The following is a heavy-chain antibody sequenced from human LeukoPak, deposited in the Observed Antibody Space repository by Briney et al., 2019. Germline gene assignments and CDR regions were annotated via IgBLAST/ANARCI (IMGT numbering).Heavy chain of an antibody. CDR2: IGSGT. Sequence: PGGSLRLSCGASGFTFSSYAMSWVGQAPGKGLEWVSAIGSGTYYADSVKGRFTISRDNSKNTLYLQMNSLRAEDTAVYYCAKVLAYYFDYWGQGTLVTVSS. J-gene: IGHJ4*02. V-gene: IGHV3-23*01. CDR3: AKVLAYYFDY. CDR1: GFTFSSYA.